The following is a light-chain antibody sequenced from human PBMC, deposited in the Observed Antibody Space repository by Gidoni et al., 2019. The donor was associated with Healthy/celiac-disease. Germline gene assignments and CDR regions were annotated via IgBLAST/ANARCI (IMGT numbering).Light chain of an antibody. J-gene: IGLJ3*02. CDR1: SSNIGAGYD. CDR3: QSYDSSLSGSRV. CDR2: GNS. Sequence: QSVLTPPPSASGAPAQTVTISCTGSSSNIGAGYDVHWYQQLPGTAPKLLIDGNSNRPSGVPDRFSGSKSGTSASLAITGLQAEDEADYYCQSYDSSLSGSRVFGGGTKLTVL. V-gene: IGLV1-40*01.